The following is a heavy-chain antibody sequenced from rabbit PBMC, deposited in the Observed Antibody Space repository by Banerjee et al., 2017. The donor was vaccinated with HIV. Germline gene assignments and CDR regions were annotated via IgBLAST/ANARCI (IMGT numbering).Heavy chain of an antibody. CDR2: VYAGSLGST. Sequence: QEQLEESGGDLVKPEGSLTLTCTASGFSFSSSYWICWVRQAPGKGLEWIACVYAGSLGSTYYATWAKGRFTISKTSSTTVTLQMTSLTAADTATYFCARDSTYGYTDYAGSYELWGPGTLVTVS. CDR1: GFSFSSSYW. J-gene: IGHJ4*01. D-gene: IGHD4-2*01. CDR3: ARDSTYGYTDYAGSYEL. V-gene: IGHV1S45*01.